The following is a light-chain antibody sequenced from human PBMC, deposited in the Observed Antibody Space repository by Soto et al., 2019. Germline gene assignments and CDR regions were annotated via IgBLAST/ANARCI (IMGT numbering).Light chain of an antibody. CDR2: AAA. Sequence: DIQMTQSPSSLSASVGDRVTITCRASQGIGNYLAWYQQKPGNVPKLLIYAAATLQSGVPSRFSGSGSGTDFTHTISSLQPEDVATYYCQKYNSAPLVTFGPGTKVDAK. V-gene: IGKV1-27*01. CDR1: QGIGNY. J-gene: IGKJ3*01. CDR3: QKYNSAPLVT.